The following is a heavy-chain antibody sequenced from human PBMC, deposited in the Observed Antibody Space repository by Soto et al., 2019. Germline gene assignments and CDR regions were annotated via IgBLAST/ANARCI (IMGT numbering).Heavy chain of an antibody. CDR1: GVTFSTYA. CDR2: ISYDGSNK. Sequence: PGGSLRLSCAASGVTFSTYAMSRVRQVPGKGLEWVAVISYDGSNKYYADSVKGRFTISRDNSKNTLYLQMNSLRAEDTAVYYCARDRVAVAGILRYWGQGTLVTVSS. V-gene: IGHV3-30-3*01. J-gene: IGHJ4*02. CDR3: ARDRVAVAGILRY. D-gene: IGHD6-19*01.